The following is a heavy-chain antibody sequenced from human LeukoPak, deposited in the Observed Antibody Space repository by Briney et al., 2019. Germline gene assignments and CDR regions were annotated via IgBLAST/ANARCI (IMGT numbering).Heavy chain of an antibody. CDR3: ARAPGAVAGTPADY. V-gene: IGHV3-30-3*01. J-gene: IGHJ4*02. CDR1: GFTFSSYA. CDR2: ISYDGSNK. D-gene: IGHD6-19*01. Sequence: GRSLRLSCAASGFTFSSYAMHWVRQAPGKGLEWVAVISYDGSNKYYADSVKGRFTISRDNSKNTLYLQMNSLRAEDTAVYYCARAPGAVAGTPADYWSQGTLVTVSS.